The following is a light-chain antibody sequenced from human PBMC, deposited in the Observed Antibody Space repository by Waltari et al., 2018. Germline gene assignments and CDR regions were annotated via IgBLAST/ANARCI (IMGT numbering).Light chain of an antibody. Sequence: QSVLPQPPSASGAPGQRVTISCSGSNSSTGSSTINWYQQVPGTSPRLLIHSNDQGPSGVPDGFSGSKSGTSASLAISGLQSEDDADYYCATWDARLTNVLFGGGTKVTVL. J-gene: IGLJ3*02. CDR1: NSSTGSST. CDR2: SND. V-gene: IGLV1-44*01. CDR3: ATWDARLTNVL.